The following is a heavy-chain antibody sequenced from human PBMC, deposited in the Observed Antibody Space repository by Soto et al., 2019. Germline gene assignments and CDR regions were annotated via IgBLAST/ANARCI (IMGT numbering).Heavy chain of an antibody. CDR1: GYTFINYD. CDR3: ARGQANLNWFDP. Sequence: GASVKVSCKASGYTFINYDINWVRQATGQGLEWMGWMNPNSGNTGYAQKFQGRVTMTRNTSISTAYMELSGLRSEDTAVYYCARGQANLNWFDPWGQGTLVTVSS. V-gene: IGHV1-8*01. CDR2: MNPNSGNT. J-gene: IGHJ5*02.